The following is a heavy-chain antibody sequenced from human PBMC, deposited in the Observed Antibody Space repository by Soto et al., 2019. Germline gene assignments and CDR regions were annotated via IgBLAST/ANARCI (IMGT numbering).Heavy chain of an antibody. CDR1: GGTFSSYA. CDR2: IIPIFGTA. D-gene: IGHD4-17*01. V-gene: IGHV1-69*01. J-gene: IGHJ6*02. Sequence: QVQLVQSGAEVKKPGSSVKVSCKASGGTFSSYAISWVRQAPGQGLEWMGGIIPIFGTANYAQKFQGRVTITAYEATSPAYMELSSLRSEDTAVYYCAIRDYGDWGYYDYYGMDVWGQGTTVTVCS. CDR3: AIRDYGDWGYYDYYGMDV.